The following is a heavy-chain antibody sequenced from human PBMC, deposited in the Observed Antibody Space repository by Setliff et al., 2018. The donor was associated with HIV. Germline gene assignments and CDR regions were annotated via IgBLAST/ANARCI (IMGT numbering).Heavy chain of an antibody. D-gene: IGHD1-20*01. CDR1: GGSISSYY. J-gene: IGHJ6*04. CDR3: VRPASYNPVSRFDP. CDR2: IYYSGST. V-gene: IGHV4-59*01. Sequence: PSETLSLTCTVSGGSISSYYWSWIRQPPGKGLEWIGYIYYSGSTNYNPSLKSRVTISIDTSKNQFSLKLNSLTAADTAVYYRVRPASYNPVSRFDPWGKGTTVTVSS.